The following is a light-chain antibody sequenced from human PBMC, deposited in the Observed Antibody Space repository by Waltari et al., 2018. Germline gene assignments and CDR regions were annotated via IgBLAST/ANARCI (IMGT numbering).Light chain of an antibody. CDR3: NSYTRSNTYV. Sequence: QSALTQPASVSGSPGQSITISCTGTSSSVGAYKYVSWYQQHPGKVPKLIVFDVSNRPAGVPDRFSGSKSGNTASLTISGLQAEDEADYYCNSYTRSNTYVFGTGTRVTVL. V-gene: IGLV2-14*03. J-gene: IGLJ1*01. CDR2: DVS. CDR1: SSSVGAYKY.